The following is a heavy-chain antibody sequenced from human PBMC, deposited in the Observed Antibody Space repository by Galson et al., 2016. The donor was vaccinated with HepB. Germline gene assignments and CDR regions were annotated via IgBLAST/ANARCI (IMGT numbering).Heavy chain of an antibody. D-gene: IGHD3-3*01. J-gene: IGHJ4*02. CDR1: GGSISSSSYY. CDR3: ARDPDDFWSGYDY. CDR2: IYYSGST. Sequence: LSLTCTVSGGSISSSSYYWGWIRQPPGKGLEWIGSIYYSGSTYYNPSLKSRVTISVDKSNNQFSLKLTSMTAADTAVYYCARDPDDFWSGYDYWGQGILVTVSS. V-gene: IGHV4-39*07.